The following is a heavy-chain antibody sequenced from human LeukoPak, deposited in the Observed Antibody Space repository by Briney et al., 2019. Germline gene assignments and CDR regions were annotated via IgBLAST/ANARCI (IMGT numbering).Heavy chain of an antibody. V-gene: IGHV4-61*02. D-gene: IGHD6-6*01. Sequence: SETLSLTCTVSGGSISSGSYYWSWIRQPAGKGLEWIGRIYTSGSTNYNPSLKSRVTISVDTSKNQFSLKLSSVTAADTAVYYCVEYSSSSLAFDIWGQGTMVTVSS. CDR2: IYTSGST. J-gene: IGHJ3*02. CDR3: VEYSSSSLAFDI. CDR1: GGSISSGSYY.